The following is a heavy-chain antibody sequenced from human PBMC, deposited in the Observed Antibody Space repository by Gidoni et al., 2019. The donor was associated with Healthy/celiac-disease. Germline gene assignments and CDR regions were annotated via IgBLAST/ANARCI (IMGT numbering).Heavy chain of an antibody. CDR3: AVGGGYCSSTSCFNWFDP. D-gene: IGHD2-2*01. CDR2: ISGSGGST. J-gene: IGHJ5*02. V-gene: IGHV3-23*01. CDR1: GLTFSRDA. Sequence: EVQLLASGGGLVQPGGSLRLPWAASGLTFSRDAMSCVRQAPGKGLEWVSAISGSGGSTYYADSVKGRFTISRDNSKNTLYLQMNSLRAEDTAVYYCAVGGGYCSSTSCFNWFDPWGQGTLVTVSS.